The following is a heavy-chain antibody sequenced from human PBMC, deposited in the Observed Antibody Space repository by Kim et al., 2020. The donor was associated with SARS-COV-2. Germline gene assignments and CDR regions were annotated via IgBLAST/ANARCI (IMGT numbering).Heavy chain of an antibody. CDR1: GFTFSSYA. D-gene: IGHD1-26*01. CDR3: AKEGSRHKYSGSYSIASGLDY. V-gene: IGHV3-23*01. J-gene: IGHJ4*02. CDR2: ISGSGGST. Sequence: GGSLRLSCAASGFTFSSYAMSWVRQAPGKGLEWVSAISGSGGSTYYADSVKGRFTISRDNSKNTLYLQMNSLRAEDTAVYYCAKEGSRHKYSGSYSIASGLDYWGQGTLVTVSS.